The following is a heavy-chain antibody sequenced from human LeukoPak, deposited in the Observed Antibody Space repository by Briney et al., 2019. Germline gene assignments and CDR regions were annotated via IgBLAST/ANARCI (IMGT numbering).Heavy chain of an antibody. V-gene: IGHV1-2*04. D-gene: IGHD3-16*01. CDR3: AREFGGVADFDY. J-gene: IGHJ4*02. CDR1: GYIFTGYY. CDR2: INPNSGRT. Sequence: ASVRVSCKASGYIFTGYYVHWVRQAPGQGHEWMGWINPNSGRTNYAQKFQGWVTMTRDTSINTAYMELSRLRSDDTAVYYCAREFGGVADFDYWGQGTLVTVSS.